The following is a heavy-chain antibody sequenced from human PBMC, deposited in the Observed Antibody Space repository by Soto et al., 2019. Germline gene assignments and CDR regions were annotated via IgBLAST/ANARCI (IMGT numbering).Heavy chain of an antibody. CDR2: ISGGGGST. J-gene: IGHJ4*02. CDR3: AKDEIRIVVVPAAIWGGYLDY. V-gene: IGHV3-23*01. D-gene: IGHD2-2*02. Sequence: EVQLLESGGGLVQPGGSLRLSCAASGFTFSGYAMSWVRQAPGKGLEWVSAISGGGGSTYYADSVKGRFTIYRDNSKNTVYVQMNRVRAEDTAVHYCAKDEIRIVVVPAAIWGGYLDYWGQGPLVTASS. CDR1: GFTFSGYA.